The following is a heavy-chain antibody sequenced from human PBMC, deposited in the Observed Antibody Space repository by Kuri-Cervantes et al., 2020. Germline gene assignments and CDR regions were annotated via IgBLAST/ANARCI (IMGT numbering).Heavy chain of an antibody. CDR2: ISGSGGST. V-gene: IGHV3-23*01. CDR3: AKASIVGATFYFDY. J-gene: IGHJ4*02. Sequence: LPLTCAASGFTFSSYAMSWVRQAPGKGLEWVSAISGSGGSTYYADSVKGRLTISRDNSKNTLYLQMNSLRAEDTAVYYCAKASIVGATFYFDYWGQGTLVTVSS. CDR1: GFTFSSYA. D-gene: IGHD1-26*01.